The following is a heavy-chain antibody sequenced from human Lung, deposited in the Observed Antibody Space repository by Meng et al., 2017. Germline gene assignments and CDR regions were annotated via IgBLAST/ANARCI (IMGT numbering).Heavy chain of an antibody. CDR3: AREVGGSYHFDY. V-gene: IGHV3-21*01. Sequence: EVQLVESGGGLVKPGGSLRLSCAASGFTLSDYIMNWVRQAPGKGLEWVSSISSSSKYIDYAGSVKGRFTTSRDNAKNSLYLQMNSLRAEDTAVYYCAREVGGSYHFDYWGQGTLVTVSS. CDR1: GFTLSDYI. J-gene: IGHJ4*02. D-gene: IGHD1-26*01. CDR2: ISSSSKYI.